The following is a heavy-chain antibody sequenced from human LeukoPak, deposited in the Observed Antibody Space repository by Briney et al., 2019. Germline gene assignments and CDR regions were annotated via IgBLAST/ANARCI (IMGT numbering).Heavy chain of an antibody. CDR1: GFTFSSYA. CDR3: AKGDSSSWSPDY. CDR2: ISGSGGST. Sequence: GGSLRLSCAASGFTFSSYAMSWVRQAPGKGLEWVSAISGSGGSTYYADSVKGRFTISRDNSKNTLYLQMNSLRAEDTAAYYCAKGDSSSWSPDYWGQGTLVTVSS. J-gene: IGHJ4*02. D-gene: IGHD6-13*01. V-gene: IGHV3-23*01.